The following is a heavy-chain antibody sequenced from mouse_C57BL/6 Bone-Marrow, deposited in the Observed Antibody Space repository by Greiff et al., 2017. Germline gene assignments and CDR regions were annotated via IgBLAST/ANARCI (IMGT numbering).Heavy chain of an antibody. D-gene: IGHD1-1*01. Sequence: QVQLQQSGAELVKPGASVKISCKASGYAFSSYWMNWVKQRPGKGLEWIGQIYPGDGDTNYNGKFKGKATLTADKSSSTAYMQLSSLTSEDSAVYFCAREVYYYGSSRDEYYAMDYWGQGTSVTVSS. V-gene: IGHV1-80*01. CDR2: IYPGDGDT. J-gene: IGHJ4*01. CDR3: AREVYYYGSSRDEYYAMDY. CDR1: GYAFSSYW.